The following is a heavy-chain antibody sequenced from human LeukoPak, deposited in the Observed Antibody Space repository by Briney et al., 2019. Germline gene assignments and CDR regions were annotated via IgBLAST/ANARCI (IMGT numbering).Heavy chain of an antibody. CDR3: AKDEVGYYGSGSYS. V-gene: IGHV3-23*01. CDR1: GFTFSSYA. J-gene: IGHJ4*02. D-gene: IGHD3-10*01. Sequence: GGSLRLSCAASGFTFSSYAMSWVRQAPGKGLEWVSAISGSGGSTYYADSVKGRFTISRDNSKNTLYLQMNSLRAEDTAVYYCAKDEVGYYGSGSYSWGQGTLVTVSS. CDR2: ISGSGGST.